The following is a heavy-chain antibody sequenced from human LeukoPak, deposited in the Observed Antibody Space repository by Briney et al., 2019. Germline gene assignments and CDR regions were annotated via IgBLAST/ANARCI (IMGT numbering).Heavy chain of an antibody. CDR1: GFTFSNFG. D-gene: IGHD3-10*01. J-gene: IGHJ4*02. CDR2: IVFDGSKK. CDR3: ARTLPSYYYGSGSYYFDY. V-gene: IGHV3-30*12. Sequence: GGSLRLSCAASGFTFSNFGIHWVRQAPGKGLEWVSFIVFDGSKKFYADSVKGRFIISRDNSKNTVYLQMNSLRAEDTSVYYCARTLPSYYYGSGSYYFDYWGQGTLVTVSS.